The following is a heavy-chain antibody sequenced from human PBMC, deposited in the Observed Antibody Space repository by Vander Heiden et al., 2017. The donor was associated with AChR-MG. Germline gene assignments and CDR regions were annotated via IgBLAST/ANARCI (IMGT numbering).Heavy chain of an antibody. D-gene: IGHD4-17*01. V-gene: IGHV3-73*01. CDR2: IRSKAHSFAT. CDR1: GSTFGGAP. J-gene: IGHJ5*02. Sequence: EVQLVESGGGLVQLGGSLKLSCAASGSTFGGAPIHWVRQASGKGLEWVGRIRSKAHSFATAYAASVEGRFTISRDDSKNTAYLQVNSLRTEDTAVYYCSTYGDYFSWGQGTLVTVSS. CDR3: STYGDYFS.